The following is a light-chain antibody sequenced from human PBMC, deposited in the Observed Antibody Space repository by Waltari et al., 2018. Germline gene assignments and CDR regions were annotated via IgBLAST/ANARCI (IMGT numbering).Light chain of an antibody. CDR3: QNHERLPAM. Sequence: ELVLTQSQGTLSLSPGERATLACRASQSISRYLAWYQQTPCQAPWLLIYAASSRATGIPDRFSGSGSGTDFSLTISRLEPEDFAVYYCQNHERLPAMFGQGTKVEIK. CDR1: QSISRY. V-gene: IGKV3-20*01. J-gene: IGKJ1*01. CDR2: AAS.